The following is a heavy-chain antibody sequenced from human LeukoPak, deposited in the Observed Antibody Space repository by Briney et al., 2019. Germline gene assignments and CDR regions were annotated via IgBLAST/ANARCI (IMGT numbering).Heavy chain of an antibody. V-gene: IGHV3-21*01. CDR3: ARDWREPGRNYYYMDV. J-gene: IGHJ6*03. CDR1: GFTFSSYG. Sequence: GGSLRLSCAASGFTFSSYGMSWVRQAPGKGLEWVSSISSSSSYIYYADSVKGRFTISRDNAKNSLYLQMNSLRAEDTAVYYCARDWREPGRNYYYMDVWGKGTTVTVSS. D-gene: IGHD1-26*01. CDR2: ISSSSSYI.